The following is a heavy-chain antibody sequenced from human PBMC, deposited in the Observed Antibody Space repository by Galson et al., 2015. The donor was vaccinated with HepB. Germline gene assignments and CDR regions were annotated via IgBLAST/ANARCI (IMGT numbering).Heavy chain of an antibody. CDR3: ARAHPAGPLLWFGELALDY. D-gene: IGHD3-10*01. J-gene: IGHJ4*02. Sequence: SVKVSCKASGYTFTSYAMHWVRQAPGQRLEWMGWINAGNGNTKYSQKLQGRVTITRDASASTAYMELSSLRSEDTAVYYCARAHPAGPLLWFGELALDYWGQGTLVTVSS. CDR1: GYTFTSYA. V-gene: IGHV1-3*01. CDR2: INAGNGNT.